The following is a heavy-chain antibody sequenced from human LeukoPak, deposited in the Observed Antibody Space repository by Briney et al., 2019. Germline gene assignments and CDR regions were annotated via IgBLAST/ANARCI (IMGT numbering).Heavy chain of an antibody. CDR2: INPNSGGT. CDR1: GYTFTGYY. Sequence: ASVKVSCKASGYTFTGYYMHWVRQAPGQGLEWMGWINPNSGGTQGRVTMTRDTSISTAYMELSRLRSDDTAVYYCARAPYQLLLHGGDFDYWGQGTLVTVSS. CDR3: ARAPYQLLLHGGDFDY. D-gene: IGHD2-2*01. V-gene: IGHV1-2*02. J-gene: IGHJ4*02.